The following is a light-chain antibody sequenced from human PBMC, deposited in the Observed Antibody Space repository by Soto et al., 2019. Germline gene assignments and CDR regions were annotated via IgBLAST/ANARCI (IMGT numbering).Light chain of an antibody. J-gene: IGKJ2*01. CDR1: QGISNY. Sequence: DITMTQSPSSLSASVGDRVTITCRARQGISNYLAWYQQKPGKVPKLLIYAASTLQSGVPSRFSGSGSGTDFTLTISSLQPEDVATYYCQKYNSAPHTFGQGTKLEIK. CDR3: QKYNSAPHT. V-gene: IGKV1-27*01. CDR2: AAS.